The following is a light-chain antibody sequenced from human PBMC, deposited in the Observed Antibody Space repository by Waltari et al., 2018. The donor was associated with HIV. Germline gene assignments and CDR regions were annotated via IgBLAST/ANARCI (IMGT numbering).Light chain of an antibody. CDR3: MQALQTPYT. CDR1: QSLLHSLGYNY. V-gene: IGKV2-28*01. CDR2: MGS. Sequence: DIVMTQPPLSLPVTPGEPASISCRSSQSLLHSLGYNYFNWYLQKPGHAPQLLIYMGSNRASGVPDRFSGSGSGTDFTLNISSVEAEDVGIYYCMQALQTPYTFGQGTKLEIK. J-gene: IGKJ2*01.